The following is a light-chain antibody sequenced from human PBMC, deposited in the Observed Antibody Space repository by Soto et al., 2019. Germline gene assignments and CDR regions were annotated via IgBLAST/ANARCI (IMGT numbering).Light chain of an antibody. J-gene: IGKJ4*01. Sequence: EVVLTQSPGTLSLSPGERATLSCRASQTMRSSHLAWYQQKPGQAPRLLIYGAPTRATGIPARFSGSGSGTEFTLTINSLQSEDFAVYYCQRYNNWPLTFGGGTKV. V-gene: IGKV3-15*01. CDR2: GAP. CDR1: QTMRSSH. CDR3: QRYNNWPLT.